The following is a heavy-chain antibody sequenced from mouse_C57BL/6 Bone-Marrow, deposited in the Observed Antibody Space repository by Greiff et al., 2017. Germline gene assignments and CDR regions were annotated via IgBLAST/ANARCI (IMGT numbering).Heavy chain of an antibody. J-gene: IGHJ2*01. CDR3: SSFDGSYFDF. D-gene: IGHD2-3*01. V-gene: IGHV14-4*01. CDR2: IDPEIGDT. Sequence: DVQLQESGAELVRPGASVKLSCTASGFNIKDDYIHWVKQWPEQGLEWIGWIDPEIGDTKHASKFQGKATITSDTSSNTAYLQLSSLTSEDTAVYYCSSFDGSYFDFWGQGTTLTVAS. CDR1: GFNIKDDY.